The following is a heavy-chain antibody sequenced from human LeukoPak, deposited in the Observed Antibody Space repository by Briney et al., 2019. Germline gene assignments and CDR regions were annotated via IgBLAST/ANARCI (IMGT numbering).Heavy chain of an antibody. CDR2: IYYSGST. V-gene: IGHV4-39*07. Sequence: SETLSLTCTVSGGSISSSSYYWGWIRQPPGKGLEWIGSIYYSGSTYYNPSLKSRVTISVDTSKNQFSLKLSSVTAADTAVYYCAGMITFGLFGYWGQGTLVTVSS. J-gene: IGHJ4*02. D-gene: IGHD3-16*01. CDR1: GGSISSSSYY. CDR3: AGMITFGLFGY.